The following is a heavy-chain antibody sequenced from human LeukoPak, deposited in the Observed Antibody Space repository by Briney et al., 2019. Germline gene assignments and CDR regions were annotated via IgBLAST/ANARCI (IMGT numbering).Heavy chain of an antibody. CDR3: TRVGYIDEGIDY. CDR1: GLTFSSSW. J-gene: IGHJ4*02. V-gene: IGHV3-7*04. Sequence: GGSLRLSCAVSGLTFSSSWMDWVRQAPGKGLEWVANIKQDGSKKSYVDSVKGRFTISRDNAKNSLYLQMNSLRAEDTAIYYCTRVGYIDEGIDYWGQGTLVTVSS. D-gene: IGHD5-24*01. CDR2: IKQDGSKK.